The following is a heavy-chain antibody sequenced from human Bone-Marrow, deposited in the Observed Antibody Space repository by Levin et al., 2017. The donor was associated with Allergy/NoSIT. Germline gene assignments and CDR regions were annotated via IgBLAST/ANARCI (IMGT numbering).Heavy chain of an antibody. J-gene: IGHJ4*02. D-gene: IGHD2-2*01. Sequence: SETLSLTCTVSGGSISSSSYYWGWIRQPPGKGLEWIGSIYYSGSTYYNPSLKSRVTISVDTSKNQFSLKLSSVTAADTAVYYCARGKYCSSTSCHKRTEYFDYWGQGTLVTVSS. CDR3: ARGKYCSSTSCHKRTEYFDY. V-gene: IGHV4-39*01. CDR1: GGSISSSSYY. CDR2: IYYSGST.